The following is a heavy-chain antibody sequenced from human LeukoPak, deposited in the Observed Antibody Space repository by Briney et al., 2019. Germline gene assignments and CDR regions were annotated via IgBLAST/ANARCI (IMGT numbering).Heavy chain of an antibody. CDR1: EYTFTGHY. CDR3: ARGRGYCSSTSCYRGDYYYYMDD. CDR2: IFPKRGHT. J-gene: IGHJ6*03. V-gene: IGHV1-2*06. Sequence: ASVKVSCKTSEYTFTGHYVHWVRQAPGQGLEWMGRIFPKRGHTNYARKYQGRVTITSETSIKTVHMELRGLSFDDTAVYYCARGRGYCSSTSCYRGDYYYYMDDWGKGTTVTVSS. D-gene: IGHD2-2*02.